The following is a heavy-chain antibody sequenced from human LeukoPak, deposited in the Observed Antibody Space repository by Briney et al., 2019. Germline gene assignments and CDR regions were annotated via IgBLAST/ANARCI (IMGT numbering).Heavy chain of an antibody. CDR3: AKVGKGYDFDY. J-gene: IGHJ4*02. CDR1: GFTFSSYA. D-gene: IGHD3-16*01. V-gene: IGHV3-23*01. CDR2: ISGSGGST. Sequence: GWSLRLSFAASGFTFSSYAMSWVRQAPGKGLEWVSAISGSGGSTYYADSVKGRFTISRDNSKNTLYLQMNSLRAEDTAVYYCAKVGKGYDFDYWGQGTLVTVSS.